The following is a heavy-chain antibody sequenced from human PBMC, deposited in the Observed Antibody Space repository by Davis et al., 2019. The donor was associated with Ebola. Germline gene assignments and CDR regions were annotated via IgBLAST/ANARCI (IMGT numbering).Heavy chain of an antibody. J-gene: IGHJ4*02. CDR3: ARGRGYCSSTSCYLFDY. Sequence: PGGSLRLSCAAFGFTFTNYWMHWVRQAPGKGLEWVANIKQDGSEKYYVDSVKGRFTISRDNAKNSLYLQMNSLRAEDTAVYYCARGRGYCSSTSCYLFDYWGQGTLVTVSS. V-gene: IGHV3-7*03. D-gene: IGHD2-2*01. CDR1: GFTFTNYW. CDR2: IKQDGSEK.